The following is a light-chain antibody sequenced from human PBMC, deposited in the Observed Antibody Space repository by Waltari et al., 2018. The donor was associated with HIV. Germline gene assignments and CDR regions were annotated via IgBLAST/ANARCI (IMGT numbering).Light chain of an antibody. CDR2: RNN. CDR3: AAWDDSLSGYV. Sequence: QSVLTQPPSASGTPGQRVTISCSGSRSTIGRHYVYWYQQLPGTAPKLLIYRNNQRPSGVPDRFSGSKSGTSASLAISGLRSEDEADYYCAAWDDSLSGYVFGTGTKVTVL. J-gene: IGLJ1*01. V-gene: IGLV1-47*01. CDR1: RSTIGRHY.